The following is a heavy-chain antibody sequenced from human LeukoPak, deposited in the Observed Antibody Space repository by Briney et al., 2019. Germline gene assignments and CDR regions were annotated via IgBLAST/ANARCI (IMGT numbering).Heavy chain of an antibody. V-gene: IGHV3-21*01. CDR3: ARSNGNYYYYYMDV. CDR1: GFTFSSYS. Sequence: PGGSLRLSCAASGFTFSSYSMNWVRQAPGKGLEWVSSISSSSSYIYYADSVKGRFTISGDNAKNSLYLQMNSLRAEDTAVYYCARSNGNYYYYYMDVWGKGTTVTVSS. CDR2: ISSSSSYI. J-gene: IGHJ6*03. D-gene: IGHD4-11*01.